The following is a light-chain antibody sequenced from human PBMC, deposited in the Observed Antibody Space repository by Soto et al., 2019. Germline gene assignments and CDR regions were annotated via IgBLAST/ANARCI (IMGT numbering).Light chain of an antibody. CDR1: QDRLHTSGYNY. J-gene: IGKJ4*01. Sequence: DIVKTQYPLSLPAAPGEPACISSRSSQDRLHTSGYNYLDWYLQKPGQSPQLLIYLGSNRATGVPDRFSGSGSGTDFTLTINRLEPEDFAVYFCQQYGSSPLTFGGGTKVDIK. CDR2: LGS. CDR3: QQYGSSPLT. V-gene: IGKV2-28*01.